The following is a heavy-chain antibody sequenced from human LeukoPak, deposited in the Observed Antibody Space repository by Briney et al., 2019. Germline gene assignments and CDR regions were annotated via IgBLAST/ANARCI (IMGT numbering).Heavy chain of an antibody. J-gene: IGHJ4*02. CDR1: GLTFRSYA. D-gene: IGHD2-2*01. CDR3: SKPLGFQLLSDY. V-gene: IGHV3-23*01. Sequence: GSLRLSFAGSGLTFRSYAMRWVRQAPGQGLEWVAACSGSCGSTYYADSVKGRFTISRDNSKNTLYLQMNSLGAEDTAVDYCSKPLGFQLLSDYWGQGTLVTVSS. CDR2: CSGSCGST.